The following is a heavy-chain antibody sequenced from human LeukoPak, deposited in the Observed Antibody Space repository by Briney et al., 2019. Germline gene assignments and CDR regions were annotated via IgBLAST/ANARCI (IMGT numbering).Heavy chain of an antibody. CDR2: IIPMFAAT. V-gene: IGHV1-69*05. D-gene: IGHD3-22*01. CDR1: GGTFNTYS. Sequence: VASVKVSCKASGGTFNTYSISWVRQAPGQGLEWMGSIIPMFAATDYAQKFQGRVTITTDESTTTAYMELSSLRSEDTAVYFCARDDPFYYNISGGDLTWGQGTMVTISS. J-gene: IGHJ3*01. CDR3: ARDDPFYYNISGGDLT.